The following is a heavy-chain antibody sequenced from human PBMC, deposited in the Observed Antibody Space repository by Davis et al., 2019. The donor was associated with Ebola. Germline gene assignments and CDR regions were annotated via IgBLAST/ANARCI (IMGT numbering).Heavy chain of an antibody. D-gene: IGHD3-3*01. CDR1: GYTFTSYG. J-gene: IGHJ5*02. V-gene: IGHV1-18*01. Sequence: ASVKVSCKASGYTFTSYGISWVRQAPGQGLEWMGWISAYNGNTNYAQKLQGRVTMTTDTSTSTAYMELRSLRSDDTAVYYCARGGDFWSGYYSNWFDPWGQGTLVTVSS. CDR2: ISAYNGNT. CDR3: ARGGDFWSGYYSNWFDP.